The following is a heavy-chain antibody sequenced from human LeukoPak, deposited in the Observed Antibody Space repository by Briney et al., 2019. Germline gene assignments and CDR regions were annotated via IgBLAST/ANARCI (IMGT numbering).Heavy chain of an antibody. CDR1: GFTFSNYG. CDR3: AKDQGIVLDGVYHYYGMDV. J-gene: IGHJ6*02. V-gene: IGHV3-30*18. CDR2: ISYDGRNK. Sequence: GRSLRLSCAASGFTFSNYGIHWVRQAPGKGLEWVAVISYDGRNKYYADSVKGRFTISRDNSKNTLYLQMNSLRTEDTAVYHCAKDQGIVLDGVYHYYGMDVWGQGTTVTVPS. D-gene: IGHD2/OR15-2a*01.